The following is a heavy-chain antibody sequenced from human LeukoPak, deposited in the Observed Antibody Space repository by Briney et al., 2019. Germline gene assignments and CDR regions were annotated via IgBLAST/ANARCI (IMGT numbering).Heavy chain of an antibody. V-gene: IGHV1-2*02. CDR1: GYTFTGYY. Sequence: ASVKVPCKASGYTFTGYYMHWVRQAPGQGLEWMGWINPSSGGTNYAQKFQGRVTMTRDTSISTAYMELSRLRSDDTAVYYCARDTGDTVTQYYYYYYMDVWGKGTTVTVSS. J-gene: IGHJ6*03. CDR2: INPSSGGT. CDR3: ARDTGDTVTQYYYYYYMDV. D-gene: IGHD4-17*01.